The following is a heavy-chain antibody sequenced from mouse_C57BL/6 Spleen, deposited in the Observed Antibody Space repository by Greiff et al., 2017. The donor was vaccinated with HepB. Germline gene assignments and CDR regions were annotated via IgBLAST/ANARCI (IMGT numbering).Heavy chain of an antibody. CDR1: GYAFSSSW. CDR2: IYPGDGDT. V-gene: IGHV1-82*01. J-gene: IGHJ4*01. D-gene: IGHD3-2*02. CDR3: ARSETAQDAMDY. Sequence: VQLQESGPELVKPGASVKISCKASGYAFSSSWMNWVKQRPGKGLEWIGRIYPGDGDTNYNGKFKGKATLTADKSSSTAYMQLSSLTSEDSAVYFCARSETAQDAMDYWGQGTSVTVSS.